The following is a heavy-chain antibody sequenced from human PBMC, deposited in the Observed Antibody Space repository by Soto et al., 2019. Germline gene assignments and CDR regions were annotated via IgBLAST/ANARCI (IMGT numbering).Heavy chain of an antibody. CDR2: IIPILGIA. Sequence: QVQLVQSGAEVKKPGSSVKVSCKASGGTFSSYTISWVRQAPGQGLEWMGRIIPILGIANDAQKFQGRVTITADKSTSTAYMELSSLRSEDTAVYYCARDEEGGGWFDPWGQGTLVTVSS. V-gene: IGHV1-69*08. CDR1: GGTFSSYT. J-gene: IGHJ5*02. CDR3: ARDEEGGGWFDP.